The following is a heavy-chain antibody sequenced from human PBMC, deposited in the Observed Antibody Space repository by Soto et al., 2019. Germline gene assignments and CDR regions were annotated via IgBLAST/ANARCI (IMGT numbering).Heavy chain of an antibody. D-gene: IGHD3-3*01. V-gene: IGHV3-73*02. J-gene: IGHJ4*02. CDR2: IRRKPNNYAT. CDR3: TSCRDVLSVYPRYYRDY. CDR1: GFIFSDSD. Sequence: EVQLVESGAGLVLPGGSLKLSCAASGFIFSDSDLHWVRQASGKGLEWFGRIRRKPNNYATTYAASVEGRLAISRDYSKNTAYLQMNSLKTEETAIYYCTSCRDVLSVYPRYYRDYLGKGTMVTLSS.